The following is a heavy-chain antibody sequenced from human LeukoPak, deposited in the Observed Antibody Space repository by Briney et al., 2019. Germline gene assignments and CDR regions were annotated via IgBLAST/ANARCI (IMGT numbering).Heavy chain of an antibody. CDR3: VRDLDASRGHPSNWFHP. J-gene: IGHJ5*02. CDR1: GGSMRNSQPY. Sequence: SETLSLTCSVSGGSMRNSQPYWGWIRQPPGKGLEWIGSKFFSSTAFYNASLKGRVTISVDTSKNQFSLSLRSVTAADTAVYYCVRDLDASRGHPSNWFHPWDQGTLVTVSS. CDR2: KFFSSTA. V-gene: IGHV4-39*07. D-gene: IGHD2-15*01.